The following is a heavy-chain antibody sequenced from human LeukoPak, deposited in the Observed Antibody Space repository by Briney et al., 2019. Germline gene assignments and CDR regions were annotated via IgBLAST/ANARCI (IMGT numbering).Heavy chain of an antibody. D-gene: IGHD3-22*01. CDR2: MNPNSGNT. CDR1: GYTFTSYD. V-gene: IGHV1-8*01. CDR3: ARGWVDDYDSSGKYYYYYYMDV. Sequence: GASVKVSCKASGYTFTSYDINWVRQATGQGLEWMGWMNPNSGNTGYAQKFQGRVTMTRNTSISTAYMERSSLRSDDTAVYYCARGWVDDYDSSGKYYYYYYMDVWGKGTTVTVSS. J-gene: IGHJ6*03.